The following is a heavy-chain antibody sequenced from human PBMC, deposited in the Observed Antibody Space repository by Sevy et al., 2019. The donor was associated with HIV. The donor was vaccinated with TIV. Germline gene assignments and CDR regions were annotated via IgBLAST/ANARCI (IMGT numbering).Heavy chain of an antibody. Sequence: SETLSLTCTVSGGSISSGDYYWSWIRQPPGKGLEWIWYIYYSGSTYYNPSLKSRVTISVDTSKNQFSLKLSSVTAADTAVYYCARAIQLPYYFDYWGQGTLVTVSS. D-gene: IGHD2-2*01. J-gene: IGHJ4*02. CDR3: ARAIQLPYYFDY. V-gene: IGHV4-30-4*01. CDR1: GGSISSGDYY. CDR2: IYYSGST.